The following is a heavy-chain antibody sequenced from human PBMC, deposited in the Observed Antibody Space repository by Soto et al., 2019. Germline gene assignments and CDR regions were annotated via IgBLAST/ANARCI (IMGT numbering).Heavy chain of an antibody. D-gene: IGHD5-18*01. Sequence: ASVKVSCKASGGTFSNYVVNWVRQAPGQGLEWMGGIIPIFGTANYAQKFQGRVTITADESTSTAYMELSSLRSEDTAVYYCAGWWGGTAMIKVAYYYYGMDVWGQGTTVTVSS. J-gene: IGHJ6*02. V-gene: IGHV1-69*13. CDR3: AGWWGGTAMIKVAYYYYGMDV. CDR2: IIPIFGTA. CDR1: GGTFSNYV.